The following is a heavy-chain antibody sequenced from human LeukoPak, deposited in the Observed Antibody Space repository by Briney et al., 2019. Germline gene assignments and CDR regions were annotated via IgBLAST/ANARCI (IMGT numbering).Heavy chain of an antibody. D-gene: IGHD4-17*01. CDR3: AKDNGDYGSYYYGMDV. CDR1: GFTFSFYA. J-gene: IGHJ6*02. V-gene: IGHV3-23*01. CDR2: ITDSGGST. Sequence: PGGSLRLSCAGSGFTFSFYAMSWVRQAPGKGLEWVSAITDSGGSTYHADSVKGRFTISRDNSKNTLYLQMNSLRAEDTAVYYCAKDNGDYGSYYYGMDVWGQGTTVTVSS.